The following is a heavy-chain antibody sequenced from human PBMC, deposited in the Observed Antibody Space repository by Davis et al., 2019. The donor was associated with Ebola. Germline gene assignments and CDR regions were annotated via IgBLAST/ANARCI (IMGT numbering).Heavy chain of an antibody. Sequence: GESLKISCAASGFSFDEFGMQWVRQAPGKGLEWVSLINGNGGNTYYADSVKGQFTTSRDNAKNSLYLQMNSLRAEDTAVYYCARDRGSPLRTRGHDYWGQGTLVTVSS. CDR2: INGNGGNT. CDR1: GFSFDEFG. V-gene: IGHV3-43*02. CDR3: ARDRGSPLRTRGHDY. D-gene: IGHD3-16*01. J-gene: IGHJ4*02.